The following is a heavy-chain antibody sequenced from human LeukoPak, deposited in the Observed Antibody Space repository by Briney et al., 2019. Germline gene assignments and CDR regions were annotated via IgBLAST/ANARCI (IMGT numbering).Heavy chain of an antibody. CDR2: IYYSGST. V-gene: IGHV4-59*01. CDR3: ATRPLGAGDFDY. J-gene: IGHJ4*02. Sequence: PSETLSLTCTVSGGSISSYYWSWIRQPPGKGLEWIGYIYYSGSTNYNPSLKSRVTISVDTSKNQFSLKLSSVTAVDTAVYYCATRPLGAGDFDYWGQGTLVTVSS. CDR1: GGSISSYY. D-gene: IGHD6-19*01.